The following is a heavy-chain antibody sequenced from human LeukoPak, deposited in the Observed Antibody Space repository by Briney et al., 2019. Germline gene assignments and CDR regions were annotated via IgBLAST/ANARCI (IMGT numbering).Heavy chain of an antibody. CDR1: GGSISSFY. Sequence: SETLSLTCTVSGGSISSFYWNWIRQPPGKGLEWIGCIYYSGNTNYNPSLKSRVTISIDTSKNQFSLKLNSVTAADTAVYYCARRNNWSANAFDIWGQGTVVTVSS. D-gene: IGHD1-1*01. V-gene: IGHV4-59*08. J-gene: IGHJ3*02. CDR2: IYYSGNT. CDR3: ARRNNWSANAFDI.